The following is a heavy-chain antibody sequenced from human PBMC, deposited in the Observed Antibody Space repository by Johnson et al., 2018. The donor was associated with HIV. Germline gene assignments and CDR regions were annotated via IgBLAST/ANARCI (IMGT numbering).Heavy chain of an antibody. J-gene: IGHJ3*02. Sequence: VQLVESGGGVVQPGRSLRLSCAASGFTFSSYGMHWVRQAPGKGLEWVAVISYDGSNKYYADSVKGRFTISRDNSKNTLYLQMNSLRAEDTAVYYCARDRGKAGYAFDIWGQGTMVTVSS. V-gene: IGHV3-30*19. CDR3: ARDRGKAGYAFDI. CDR1: GFTFSSYG. D-gene: IGHD3-10*01. CDR2: ISYDGSNK.